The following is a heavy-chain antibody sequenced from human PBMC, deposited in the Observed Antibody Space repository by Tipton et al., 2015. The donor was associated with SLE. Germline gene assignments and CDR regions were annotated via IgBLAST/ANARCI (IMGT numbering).Heavy chain of an antibody. CDR1: GVSISSGTHF. D-gene: IGHD1-1*01. Sequence: PGLVKPSETLSLTCAGSGVSISSGTHFWAWIRQPPGKGLDWIGTGYSSGSAHYNPSLKSRAAISLDTSKSQLSLKLNSVTVADTAVYYCARLIALDNWYYFDNWGQGTLVTVSS. CDR2: GYSSGSA. CDR3: ARLIALDNWYYFDN. J-gene: IGHJ4*02. V-gene: IGHV4-39*07.